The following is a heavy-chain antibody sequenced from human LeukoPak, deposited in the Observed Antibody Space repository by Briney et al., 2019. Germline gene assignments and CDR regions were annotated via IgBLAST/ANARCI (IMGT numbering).Heavy chain of an antibody. CDR2: INHSGST. Sequence: SETLSLTCAVYGGSFSGYYWSWIRQPPGKGREGIGEINHSGSTNYNPSLKSRVTISVDTSKNKFSLKLSSVTAADTAVYYCARGLWYYDSSNYFDYWGQGTLVTVSS. CDR1: GGSFSGYY. J-gene: IGHJ4*02. CDR3: ARGLWYYDSSNYFDY. D-gene: IGHD3-22*01. V-gene: IGHV4-34*01.